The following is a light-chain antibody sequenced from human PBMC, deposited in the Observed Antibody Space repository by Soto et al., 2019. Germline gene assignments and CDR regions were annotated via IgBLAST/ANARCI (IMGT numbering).Light chain of an antibody. V-gene: IGLV7-46*01. J-gene: IGLJ2*01. CDR2: DTS. CDR1: TGAVTSSHY. Sequence: QAVVTQEPSLTVSPGGTVTLTCGSGTGAVTSSHYPYWFQKKPGQDPRPLIYDTSDKHSWTPARFSGYLLGGKDALTLSGARPEDEAEYYCLLFYDAVVVFGGGTKVTVL. CDR3: LLFYDAVVV.